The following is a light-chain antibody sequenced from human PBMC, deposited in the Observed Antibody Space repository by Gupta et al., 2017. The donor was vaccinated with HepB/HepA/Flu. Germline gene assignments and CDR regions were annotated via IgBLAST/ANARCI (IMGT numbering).Light chain of an antibody. CDR1: QSIASN. V-gene: IGKV3-15*01. J-gene: IGKJ4*01. CDR3: QQHNIWPPLT. Sequence: EIVMTQSPATVSVSPGERVTLSCRASQSIASNLAWYQQRPGQAPRLLIYSASTRAAGIPARFSGSGSGTEFTLTISSLQSEDFGFYYCQQHNIWPPLTFGGGTKVAIK. CDR2: SAS.